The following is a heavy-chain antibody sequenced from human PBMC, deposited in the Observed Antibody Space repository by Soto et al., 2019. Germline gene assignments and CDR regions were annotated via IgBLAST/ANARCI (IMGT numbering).Heavy chain of an antibody. D-gene: IGHD3-16*01. CDR1: GFTFSSYA. V-gene: IGHV3-30-3*01. Sequence: PGGSLRLSCAASGFTFSSYAMHWVRQAPGKGLEWVAVISYDGSNKYYADSVKGRFTISRDNSKNTLYLQMNSQRAEDTAVYYCARVGGHYYYYYGMDVWGQGTTVTVSS. CDR2: ISYDGSNK. J-gene: IGHJ6*02. CDR3: ARVGGHYYYYYGMDV.